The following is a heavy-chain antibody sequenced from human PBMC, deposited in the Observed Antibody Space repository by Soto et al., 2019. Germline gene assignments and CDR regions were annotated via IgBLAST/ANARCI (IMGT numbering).Heavy chain of an antibody. CDR2: ISSSGSTI. CDR1: GFTFSSYE. Sequence: EVQLVESGGGLVQPGGSLRLSCAASGFTFSSYEMNWVRQAPGKGLEWVSYISSSGSTIYYADSVKGRFTISRDNAKNSLYLQMNSLRPEDTAVYYCARDGSGSYYQSFDYWGQGTLVTVSS. V-gene: IGHV3-48*03. D-gene: IGHD3-10*01. CDR3: ARDGSGSYYQSFDY. J-gene: IGHJ4*02.